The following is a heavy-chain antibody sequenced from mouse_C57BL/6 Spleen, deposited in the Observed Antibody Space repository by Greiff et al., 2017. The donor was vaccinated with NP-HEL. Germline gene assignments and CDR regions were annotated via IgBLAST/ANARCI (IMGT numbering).Heavy chain of an antibody. D-gene: IGHD2-4*01. J-gene: IGHJ3*01. V-gene: IGHV1-5*01. Sequence: VQLQQSGTVLARPGASVKMSCKTSGYTFTSYWMHWVKQRPGQGLEWIGAIYPGNSDTSYNQKFKGKAKLTAVTSASTAYMELSSLTNEDSAVYYCTRSDYDYETGGFAYWGQGTLVTVSA. CDR3: TRSDYDYETGGFAY. CDR1: GYTFTSYW. CDR2: IYPGNSDT.